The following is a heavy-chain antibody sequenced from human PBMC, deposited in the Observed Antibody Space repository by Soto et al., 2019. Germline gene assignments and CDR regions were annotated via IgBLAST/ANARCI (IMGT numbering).Heavy chain of an antibody. J-gene: IGHJ4*02. CDR3: ATDQSRYGDSAVAY. Sequence: GASVKVSCKASGYTFTSYYMHWVRQAPGQGLEWMGIINPSGGSTSYAQKFQGRVTMTEDTSTDTAYMELSSLRSEDTAVYYCATDQSRYGDSAVAYWGQGTLVTVSS. D-gene: IGHD4-17*01. CDR2: INPSGGST. CDR1: GYTFTSYY. V-gene: IGHV1-46*01.